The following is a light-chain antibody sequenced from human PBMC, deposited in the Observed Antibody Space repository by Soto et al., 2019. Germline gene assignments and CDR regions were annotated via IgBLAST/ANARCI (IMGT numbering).Light chain of an antibody. CDR2: RNN. CDR1: NSNIGSND. CDR3: SSYTSTSTRV. Sequence: QSALTQPPSASGTPGQRVTISCSGSNSNIGSNDVSWYQQLPGTAPKLLISRNNERPSGVPDRFSGSKSGTSASLAIRGLRSEDEADYYCSSYTSTSTRVFGTGTKLTVL. V-gene: IGLV1-47*01. J-gene: IGLJ1*01.